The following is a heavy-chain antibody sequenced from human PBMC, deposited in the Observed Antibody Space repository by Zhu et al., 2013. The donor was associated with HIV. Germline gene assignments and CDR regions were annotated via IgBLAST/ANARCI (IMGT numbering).Heavy chain of an antibody. J-gene: IGHJ5*02. Sequence: QVQLVQSGAEVKKPGASVKVSCKASGYTFTSYYMHWVRQAPGQGLEWMGIINPSGGSTSYAQKFQGRVTMTRDTSTSTVYMELSSLRSEDTAVYYCARAPRSVGATNKWFDPWGQGTLVTVSS. V-gene: IGHV1-46*01. CDR1: GYTFTSYY. CDR2: INPSGGST. D-gene: IGHD1-26*01. CDR3: ARAPRSVGATNKWFDP.